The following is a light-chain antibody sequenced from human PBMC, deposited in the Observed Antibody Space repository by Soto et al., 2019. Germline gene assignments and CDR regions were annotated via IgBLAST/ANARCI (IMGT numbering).Light chain of an antibody. CDR2: VAS. CDR1: QTITTY. Sequence: EIVLTQSPATLSLSPGERATLSCRASQTITTYLAWYQQKPGQPPRLLIYVASNRATGIPARFSGSGSGTDFTLTISNLEPEDFAVYYCQQRSNWPANFGQGTRLEIK. J-gene: IGKJ5*01. CDR3: QQRSNWPAN. V-gene: IGKV3-11*01.